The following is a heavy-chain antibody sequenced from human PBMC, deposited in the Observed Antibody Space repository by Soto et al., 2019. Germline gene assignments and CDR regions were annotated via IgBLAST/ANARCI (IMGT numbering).Heavy chain of an antibody. CDR1: GFTFSRYS. V-gene: IGHV3-33*01. CDR3: AGTIAADNAFHV. J-gene: IGHJ3*01. Sequence: GGALRVSCAASGFTFSRYSMHWVRQAPGKGLEWVAVIWYDGSNKYYADSVKGRFTISRDNSKNTLYLQMNSLRAEDTAVYYCAGTIAADNAFHVWGHGTLVSVS. CDR2: IWYDGSNK. D-gene: IGHD6-13*01.